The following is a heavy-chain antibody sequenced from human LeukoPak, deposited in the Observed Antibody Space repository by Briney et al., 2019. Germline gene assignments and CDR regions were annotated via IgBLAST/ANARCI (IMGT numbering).Heavy chain of an antibody. CDR3: VRRQYNSDFDFWSGFDY. Sequence: SGPTLVKPTQTLTLTCTLSGFSLGTRGVGVGWIRQPPGKALERLALIYWDEDIRYSPSLKNRLTITKDTSKNQVVLTMTNMDPVDTATYYCVRRQYNSDFDFWSGFDYWGHGTLVTVSS. V-gene: IGHV2-5*02. D-gene: IGHD3-3*01. CDR2: IYWDEDI. CDR1: GFSLGTRGVG. J-gene: IGHJ4*01.